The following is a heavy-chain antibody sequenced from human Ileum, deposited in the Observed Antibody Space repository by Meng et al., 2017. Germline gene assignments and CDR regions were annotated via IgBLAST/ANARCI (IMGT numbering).Heavy chain of an antibody. CDR2: MNQDGS. Sequence: QLVEPGVGLVRPGGSLRLSCAASGFTFSNYWMTWVRQTPGRGLEWVANMNQDGSFVDSVQGRFTISRDNAKNSLYLQINSLRTEDTAVYYCARKYSGYDYWGQGTLVTVSS. J-gene: IGHJ4*02. V-gene: IGHV3-7*01. D-gene: IGHD5-12*01. CDR1: GFTFSNYW. CDR3: ARKYSGYDY.